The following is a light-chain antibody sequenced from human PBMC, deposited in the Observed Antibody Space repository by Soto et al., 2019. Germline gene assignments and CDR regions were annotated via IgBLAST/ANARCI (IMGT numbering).Light chain of an antibody. J-gene: IGLJ3*02. Sequence: QSVLTQSPSASASRGASVKLTCTLTTGHSSYVIAWHQQQPEKGPRYLMKVNSDGSHIKGDGIPDRFSGSSSGAERYLTISSLQSEDEADYYCQTWASGIRVFGGGTKLTVL. CDR2: VNSDGSH. V-gene: IGLV4-69*01. CDR1: TGHSSYV. CDR3: QTWASGIRV.